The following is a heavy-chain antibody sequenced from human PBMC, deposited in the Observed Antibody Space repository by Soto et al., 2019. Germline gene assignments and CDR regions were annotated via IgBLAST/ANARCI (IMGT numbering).Heavy chain of an antibody. CDR2: IGTAGDT. J-gene: IGHJ5*02. CDR1: GFTFSSYD. V-gene: IGHV3-13*01. D-gene: IGHD2-15*01. CDR3: ARGGYCSGGSCYPPGRFDP. Sequence: GGSLILSCAASGFTFSSYDMHWVRQATGKGLEWVSAIGTAGDTYYPGSVKGRFTISRENAKNSLYLQMNSLRAGDTAVYYCARGGYCSGGSCYPPGRFDPWGQGTLVTVSS.